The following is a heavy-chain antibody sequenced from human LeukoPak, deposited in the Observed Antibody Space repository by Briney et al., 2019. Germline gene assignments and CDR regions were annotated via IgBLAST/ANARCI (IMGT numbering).Heavy chain of an antibody. V-gene: IGHV4-39*01. CDR2: IYYSGSA. Sequence: PSETLSLTCTVSGGSISSSSYYWGWIRQPPGKGLEWIGSIYYSGSAYYNPSLKSRVTISVDTSKNQFSLKLNSVTAAGTAVYYCARVHSSGYYDYFDYWGQGTLVTVSS. J-gene: IGHJ4*02. CDR1: GGSISSSSYY. D-gene: IGHD3-22*01. CDR3: ARVHSSGYYDYFDY.